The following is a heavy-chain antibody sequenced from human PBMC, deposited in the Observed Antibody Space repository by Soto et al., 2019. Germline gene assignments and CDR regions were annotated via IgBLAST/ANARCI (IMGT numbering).Heavy chain of an antibody. Sequence: GGSLRLSCAASGFTFSNYAINWVRQSPGKGLEWVSVISSSSSTIYYADSVKGRFTTSRDNAKNSLYLQMNSLRDEDTAVYYCARLGYSKSYFDYWGQGTLVTVSS. V-gene: IGHV3-48*02. J-gene: IGHJ4*02. CDR3: ARLGYSKSYFDY. CDR1: GFTFSNYA. D-gene: IGHD4-4*01. CDR2: ISSSSSTI.